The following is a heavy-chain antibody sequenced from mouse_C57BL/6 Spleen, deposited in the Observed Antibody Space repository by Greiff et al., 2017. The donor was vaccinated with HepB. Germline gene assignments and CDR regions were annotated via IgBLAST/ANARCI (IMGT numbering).Heavy chain of an antibody. V-gene: IGHV1-69*01. J-gene: IGHJ1*03. CDR2: IDPSDSYT. Sequence: QVQLQQPGAELVMPGASVKLSCKASGYTFTSYWMHWVKQRPGQGLEWIGEIDPSDSYTNYNQKFKGKSTLTVDKSSSTAYMQLSSLTSEDSAVYYCARWFRYFDVWGTGTTVTVSS. CDR1: GYTFTSYW. D-gene: IGHD2-2*01. CDR3: ARWFRYFDV.